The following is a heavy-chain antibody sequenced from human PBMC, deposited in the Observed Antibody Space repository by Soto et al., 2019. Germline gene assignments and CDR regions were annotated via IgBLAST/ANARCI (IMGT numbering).Heavy chain of an antibody. Sequence: SETLSLTCSSYSGSFRGYYWSWIRQPPGKGLEWIGEISQSGNTNYSPSLKSRVSISIDTSKKQFSLNLASVSAADTAVYYCARAPKVSGSSQTRPDFWGQGNLVTGSS. CDR2: ISQSGNT. D-gene: IGHD6-6*01. CDR3: ARAPKVSGSSQTRPDF. V-gene: IGHV4-34*01. CDR1: SGSFRGYY. J-gene: IGHJ4*02.